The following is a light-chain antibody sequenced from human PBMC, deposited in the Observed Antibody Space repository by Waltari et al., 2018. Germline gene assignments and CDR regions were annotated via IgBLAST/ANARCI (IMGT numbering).Light chain of an antibody. J-gene: IGLJ2*01. CDR2: QVI. V-gene: IGLV3-1*01. CDR1: KLRDKY. Sequence: SYELSQPPSMSVSPGQTASIPCYGDKLRDKYVSGYQQKPGLSPVMVIHQVIKRPSGIPVLFSGSNSGNTATMTSSGTHAVDVADYYCHAWDIFGGGTKLTVL. CDR3: HAWDI.